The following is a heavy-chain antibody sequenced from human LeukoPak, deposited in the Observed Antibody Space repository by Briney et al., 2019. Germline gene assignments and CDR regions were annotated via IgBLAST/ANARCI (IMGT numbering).Heavy chain of an antibody. CDR3: ARDRTPIVVVPAAIPCLSG. D-gene: IGHD2-2*02. J-gene: IGHJ4*02. V-gene: IGHV1-69*04. Sequence: ASVKVSCKASGGTFSSYTISWVRQAPGQGLEWMGRIIPILGIANYAQKFQGRVTITADKSTSTAYMELSSLRSEDTAVYYCARDRTPIVVVPAAIPCLSGWGQGTLVTASS. CDR2: IIPILGIA. CDR1: GGTFSSYT.